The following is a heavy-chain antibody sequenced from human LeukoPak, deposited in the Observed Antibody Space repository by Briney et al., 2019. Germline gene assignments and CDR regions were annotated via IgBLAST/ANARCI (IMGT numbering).Heavy chain of an antibody. Sequence: SETLSLTCAVYGGSFSGYYWSWLRQPPVKGLEWIGEINHGGSANYNPSLKSRVTISVDTSKNQFSLKLSSVTAADTAVYYCARGGDGYNLPFDYWGQGTLVTVSS. CDR1: GGSFSGYY. CDR2: INHGGSA. D-gene: IGHD5-24*01. CDR3: ARGGDGYNLPFDY. V-gene: IGHV4-34*01. J-gene: IGHJ4*02.